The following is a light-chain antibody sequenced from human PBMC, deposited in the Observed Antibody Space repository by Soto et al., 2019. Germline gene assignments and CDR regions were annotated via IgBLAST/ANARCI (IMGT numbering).Light chain of an antibody. Sequence: EIVLTQSPGTLSLSPGERATLSCRASQSVINNYLAWYQQKPGQAPSLLIYGASIRATGIPDRFSGSGSGTDFTLTISRLEPEDFAVYYCQHYGTSRETFGRGIRVEIK. CDR3: QHYGTSRET. CDR2: GAS. V-gene: IGKV3-20*01. J-gene: IGKJ1*01. CDR1: QSVINNY.